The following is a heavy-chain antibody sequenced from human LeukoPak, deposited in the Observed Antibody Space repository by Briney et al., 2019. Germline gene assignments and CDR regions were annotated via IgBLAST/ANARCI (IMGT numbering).Heavy chain of an antibody. CDR3: ATRGIQLWSRGGFDP. Sequence: ASVKVSCKASGGTFSSYAISWVRQAPGQGLEWMGGIIPIFGTANYAQKFQGRVTITADKSTSTAYMELSSLRSEDTAVYYCATRGIQLWSRGGFDPWGQGTLVTVSS. V-gene: IGHV1-69*06. D-gene: IGHD5-18*01. CDR1: GGTFSSYA. J-gene: IGHJ5*02. CDR2: IIPIFGTA.